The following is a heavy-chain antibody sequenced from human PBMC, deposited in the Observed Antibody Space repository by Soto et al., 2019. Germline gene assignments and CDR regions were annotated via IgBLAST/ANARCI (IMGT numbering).Heavy chain of an antibody. V-gene: IGHV1-69*01. CDR2: IIPMYGTA. CDR3: ASGIQLWLRRINNGYSG. Sequence: QVQLVQSGAEVKKPESSVKVSCKAPGGTFSTYAISWVRQAPGQGLEWMGGIIPMYGTANYAQRFQDRVTITADESTTTGYMELSSLRPEDTAVYFCASGIQLWLRRINNGYSGWGQGTLVTVSS. D-gene: IGHD5-18*01. J-gene: IGHJ4*02. CDR1: GGTFSTYA.